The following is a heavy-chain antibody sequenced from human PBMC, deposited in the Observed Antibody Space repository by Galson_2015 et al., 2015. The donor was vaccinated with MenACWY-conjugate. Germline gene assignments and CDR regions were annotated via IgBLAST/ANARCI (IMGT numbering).Heavy chain of an antibody. Sequence: SLRLSCAASGFTFNSHGMHWVRQAPGKGLEWVAVIWYDGSNKYYADSVKGRFTISRDNSKNTVYLQMDSLRAEDTAMYYCAKRGAITASIWKDASDIRGQGTMVTVSS. CDR3: AKRGAITASIWKDASDI. J-gene: IGHJ3*02. CDR1: GFTFNSHG. D-gene: IGHD1-26*01. CDR2: IWYDGSNK. V-gene: IGHV3-33*08.